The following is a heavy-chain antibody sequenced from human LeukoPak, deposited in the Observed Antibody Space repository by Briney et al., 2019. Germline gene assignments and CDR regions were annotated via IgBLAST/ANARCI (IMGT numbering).Heavy chain of an antibody. J-gene: IGHJ3*02. Sequence: SETLSLTCTVSGGSISSSSYYWGWIRQPPGKGLEWIGRIYYSGSTYYNPSLKSRVTISVDTSKNHFSLTLSSVTAADTAVYYCARFGGPHAFDIWGQGTMVTVSS. CDR2: IYYSGST. CDR3: ARFGGPHAFDI. CDR1: GGSISSSSYY. V-gene: IGHV4-39*07. D-gene: IGHD3-3*01.